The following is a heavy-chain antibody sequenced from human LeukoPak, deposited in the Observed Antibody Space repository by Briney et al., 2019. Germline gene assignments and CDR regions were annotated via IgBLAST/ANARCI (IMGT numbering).Heavy chain of an antibody. D-gene: IGHD2-2*01. CDR3: AKDRESVLPADATAD. J-gene: IGHJ4*02. V-gene: IGHV3-23*01. CDR2: ISGSGSST. Sequence: GGSLRLSCAASGFNVSSNYMSWVRQAPGKGLEWVSSISGSGSSTYYADSVKGRFTISRDNSKNTLYLQMNSLRAEDTAVYYCAKDRESVLPADATADWGQGTLVTVSS. CDR1: GFNVSSNY.